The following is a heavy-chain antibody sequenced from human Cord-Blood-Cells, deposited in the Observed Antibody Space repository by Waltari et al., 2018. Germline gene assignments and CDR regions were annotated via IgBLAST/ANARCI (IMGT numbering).Heavy chain of an antibody. CDR2: ISSRGSTR. Sequence: EVQLVESGGGLVQPGGSLRLACAASGFIFSSYEMNWVRQAQGKGLEWVSYISSRGSTRDYADSEKGRFTISRDNAKYSRYLQMSSLRAEDTADYYWARELGYYDFWSGYYNNLYFDLWGRGTLVTVSS. V-gene: IGHV3-48*03. CDR3: ARELGYYDFWSGYYNNLYFDL. CDR1: GFIFSSYE. D-gene: IGHD3-3*01. J-gene: IGHJ2*01.